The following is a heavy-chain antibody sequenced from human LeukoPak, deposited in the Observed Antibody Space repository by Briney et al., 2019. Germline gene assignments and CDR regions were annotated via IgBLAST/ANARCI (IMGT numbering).Heavy chain of an antibody. Sequence: GGSLRLSCAASGFTFSSYALSWVRQAPGKGLAWVSAISGSGGSTYYADSVKGRFTISRDNSKNTLYLQMNSLRAEDTAVYYCAKDIEVAVAGDFDYWGQGTLVTVSS. V-gene: IGHV3-23*01. J-gene: IGHJ4*02. D-gene: IGHD6-19*01. CDR2: ISGSGGST. CDR3: AKDIEVAVAGDFDY. CDR1: GFTFSSYA.